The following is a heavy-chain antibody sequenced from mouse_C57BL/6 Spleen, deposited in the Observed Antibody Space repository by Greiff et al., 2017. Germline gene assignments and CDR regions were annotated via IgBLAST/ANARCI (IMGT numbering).Heavy chain of an antibody. J-gene: IGHJ4*01. V-gene: IGHV1-26*01. Sequence: VQLQQSGPELVKPGASVKISCKASGYTFTDYYMNWVKQSNGKSLKWIGDINPNNGGTSYNQKFKGKATLTVDKSSSTAYMELRSLTSEDSAVYYCARFYYNYAMDYWGQGTSVTVSS. CDR3: ARFYYNYAMDY. CDR1: GYTFTDYY. D-gene: IGHD2-12*01. CDR2: INPNNGGT.